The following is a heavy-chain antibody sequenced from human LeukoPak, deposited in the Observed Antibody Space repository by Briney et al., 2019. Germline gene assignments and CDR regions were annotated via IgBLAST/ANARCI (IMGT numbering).Heavy chain of an antibody. CDR3: ARSEYYDFWSGYLNWFDP. J-gene: IGHJ5*02. CDR2: IYTSGST. D-gene: IGHD3-3*01. V-gene: IGHV4-61*02. CDR1: GGSISSGSYY. Sequence: SETLSLTCTVSGGSISSGSYYWSWIRQPAGKGLEWIGRIYTSGSTNYNPSLKSRVTISVDTSKNQFSLKLSSVTAADTAVYYCARSEYYDFWSGYLNWFDPWGQGTLVTVSS.